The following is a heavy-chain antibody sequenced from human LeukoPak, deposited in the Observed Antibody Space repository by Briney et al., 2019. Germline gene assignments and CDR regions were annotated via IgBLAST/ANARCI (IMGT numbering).Heavy chain of an antibody. D-gene: IGHD1-20*01. CDR3: ARERYNWNSDY. Sequence: GGSLRLPCAASGSTFSSYEMNWVRQAPGKGLEWVSYISSSGSTIYYADSVKGRFTISRDNAKNSLYLQMNSLRAEDTAVYYCARERYNWNSDYWGQGTLVTVSS. CDR2: ISSSGSTI. CDR1: GSTFSSYE. J-gene: IGHJ4*02. V-gene: IGHV3-48*03.